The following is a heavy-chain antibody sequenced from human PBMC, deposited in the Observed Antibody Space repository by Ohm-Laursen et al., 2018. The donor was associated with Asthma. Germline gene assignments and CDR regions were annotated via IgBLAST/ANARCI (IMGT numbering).Heavy chain of an antibody. V-gene: IGHV1-2*02. J-gene: IGHJ6*02. CDR2: INLNNGGT. D-gene: IGHD1-26*01. CDR1: GGTFSSYA. CDR3: ARGSVGNYYHYGMDV. Sequence: ASVKVSCKASGGTFSSYAISWVRQAPGQGLEWMGGINLNNGGTNYVQKFQGRVTMTRDTSSSTAYMELSGLRSDDTAVYYCARGSVGNYYHYGMDVWGQGTTVTVSS.